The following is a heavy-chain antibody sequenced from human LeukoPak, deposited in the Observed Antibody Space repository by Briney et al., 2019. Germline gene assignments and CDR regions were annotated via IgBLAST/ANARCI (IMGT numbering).Heavy chain of an antibody. CDR3: AKEGAYPIITYDS. V-gene: IGHV3-7*01. CDR2: MKRDRDEE. CDR1: GITFSRFW. Sequence: GGSLRLSRAASGITFSRFWLKLVPPVPEEGAGWVAHMKRDRDEEECVDSLRGRFSISRENAKKSLYLQMDSLRAEDTAVYYCAKEGAYPIITYDSWGQGALVTVSS. J-gene: IGHJ5*01. D-gene: IGHD3-10*01.